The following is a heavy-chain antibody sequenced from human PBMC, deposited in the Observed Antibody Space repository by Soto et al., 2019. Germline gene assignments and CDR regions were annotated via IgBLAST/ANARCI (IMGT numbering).Heavy chain of an antibody. CDR1: GGSISSSSYY. Sequence: ETLSLPCTVSGGSISSSSYYWGWIRQPPGKGLEWIGSIYYSGSTYYNPSLKSRVTISVDTSKNQFSLKLSSVTAADTAVYYCVRGPYGMDVWGQGTTVTVSS. CDR2: IYYSGST. V-gene: IGHV4-39*01. J-gene: IGHJ6*02. CDR3: VRGPYGMDV.